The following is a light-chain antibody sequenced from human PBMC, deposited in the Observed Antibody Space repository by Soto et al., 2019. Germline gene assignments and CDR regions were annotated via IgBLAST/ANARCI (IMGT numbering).Light chain of an antibody. CDR3: LLSYSGARV. CDR1: TGAVTSGHF. J-gene: IGLJ3*02. CDR2: DTN. Sequence: QAVVTQEPSLTVSPGGTVTLTCGSSTGAVTSGHFPYWFQQKPGQAPRTLIYDTNNKHSWTPARFSGSLLGGKAALTLSGAQPEDEAEYYCLLSYSGARVFGGGPKLTVL. V-gene: IGLV7-46*01.